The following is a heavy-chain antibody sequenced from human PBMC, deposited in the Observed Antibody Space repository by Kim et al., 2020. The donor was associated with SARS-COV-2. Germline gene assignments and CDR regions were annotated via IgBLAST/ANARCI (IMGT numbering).Heavy chain of an antibody. Sequence: GGSLRLSCAASGFTFSSYAMHWVRQAPDKGLEWVAVISYDGSNKYYADSVKGRFTISRDNSKNTLYLQMNSLRAEDTAVYYCARPNSGSYSGNFDYWGQGTLVTVSS. J-gene: IGHJ4*02. V-gene: IGHV3-30-3*01. CDR3: ARPNSGSYSGNFDY. D-gene: IGHD1-26*01. CDR2: ISYDGSNK. CDR1: GFTFSSYA.